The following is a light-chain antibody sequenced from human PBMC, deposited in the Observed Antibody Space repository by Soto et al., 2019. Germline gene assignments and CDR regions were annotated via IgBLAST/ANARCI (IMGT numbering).Light chain of an antibody. V-gene: IGKV1-5*03. CDR2: KAS. J-gene: IGKJ1*01. CDR1: QSISSW. Sequence: DSQMTQSPSTLSASVGDRVTITCRAIQSISSWLAWYQQKPGKAPKLLIYKASSLESGVPSRFSGSGSGTEFTLTISSLQPDDFATYYCQQYNSYSGTFGQGTKVDI. CDR3: QQYNSYSGT.